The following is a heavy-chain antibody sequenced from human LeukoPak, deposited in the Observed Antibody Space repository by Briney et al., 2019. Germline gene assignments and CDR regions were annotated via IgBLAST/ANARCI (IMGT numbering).Heavy chain of an antibody. Sequence: SVKVSCKASGGTFSSYAISWVRQAPGQGLEWMGGIIPIFGTANYAQKFQGRVTITTDESTSTAYMELSSLRFEDTAVYYCARSRSPRHDYSNYRYWGQGTLVTVSS. CDR2: IIPIFGTA. D-gene: IGHD4-11*01. V-gene: IGHV1-69*05. J-gene: IGHJ4*02. CDR3: ARSRSPRHDYSNYRY. CDR1: GGTFSSYA.